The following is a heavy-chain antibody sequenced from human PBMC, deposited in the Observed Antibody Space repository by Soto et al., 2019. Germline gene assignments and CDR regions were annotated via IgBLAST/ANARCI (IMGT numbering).Heavy chain of an antibody. Sequence: PSETLSLTCTGSGGSISSSSYYWGWIRQPPGKGLEWIATIYYSGSTYYHPSLKSRVTISVDTSKNQFSLKLTSVTAADTAVYYCARQNSGSYDYWGRGTLVTVSS. CDR3: ARQNSGSYDY. CDR1: GGSISSSSYY. CDR2: IYYSGST. D-gene: IGHD6-19*01. V-gene: IGHV4-39*01. J-gene: IGHJ4*02.